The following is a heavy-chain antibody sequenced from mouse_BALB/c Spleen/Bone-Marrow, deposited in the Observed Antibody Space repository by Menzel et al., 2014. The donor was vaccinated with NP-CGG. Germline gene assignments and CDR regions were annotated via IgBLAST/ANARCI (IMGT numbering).Heavy chain of an antibody. D-gene: IGHD2-10*01. Sequence: QVQLQQSDAALVKPGASVKISCKASGYTFTDHAIHWVKQKPEQGLEWIGYIYPGNGDIKYNEKFKGKATLTADKSSSTTYMKLNSLTTEDSAVYFCKGARAYYGNCGAMDYWGQGTSVTVSS. CDR2: IYPGNGDI. CDR3: KGARAYYGNCGAMDY. CDR1: GYTFTDHA. V-gene: IGHV1S53*02. J-gene: IGHJ4*01.